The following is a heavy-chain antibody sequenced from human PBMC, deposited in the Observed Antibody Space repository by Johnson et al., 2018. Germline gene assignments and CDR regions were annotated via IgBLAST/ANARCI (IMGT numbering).Heavy chain of an antibody. D-gene: IGHD1-14*01. J-gene: IGHJ3*02. CDR3: ASLATTDNTLDI. V-gene: IGHV3-33*01. Sequence: QVQLQESGGGVVQPGRSLRLSCAASGFIFSDYGMHWVRQAPGKGLEWVAVIWFDGSEKKDVDSVKGRFTISRDNSKNTLNLQMNSLRVEDTAVYYCASLATTDNTLDIWGNGTVVIVSS. CDR2: IWFDGSEK. CDR1: GFIFSDYG.